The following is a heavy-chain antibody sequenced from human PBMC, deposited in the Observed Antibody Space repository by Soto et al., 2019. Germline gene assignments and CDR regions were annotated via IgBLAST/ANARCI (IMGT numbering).Heavy chain of an antibody. Sequence: GGSLILSCAASGFTFSTYDMHWVRQATGKGLEWVSAIGTIRDTYYLDSVKGRFTISRENAKNSVYLQMNSLTTGDTAVYYCARAYLGRLPRRADYYYALDVWGQGTTVTVSS. V-gene: IGHV3-13*01. CDR2: IGTIRDT. D-gene: IGHD1-26*01. CDR3: ARAYLGRLPRRADYYYALDV. CDR1: GFTFSTYD. J-gene: IGHJ6*02.